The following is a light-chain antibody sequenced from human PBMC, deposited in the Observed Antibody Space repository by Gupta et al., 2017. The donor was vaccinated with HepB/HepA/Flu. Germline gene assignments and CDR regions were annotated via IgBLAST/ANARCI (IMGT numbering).Light chain of an antibody. J-gene: IGKJ4*01. V-gene: IGKV3-7*04. CDR2: GAS. Sequence: PGERVTLSCSASQSVSSSYLTWYQQKTGQAPRLLIYGASTRATSIPARFSGSGSGTEFTITISSLQPEDYAVYYCQQDYNLSWLTFGGGTKVEIK. CDR3: QQDYNLSWLT. CDR1: QSVSSSY.